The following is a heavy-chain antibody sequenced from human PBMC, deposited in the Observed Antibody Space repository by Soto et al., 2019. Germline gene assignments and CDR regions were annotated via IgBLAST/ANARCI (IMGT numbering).Heavy chain of an antibody. J-gene: IGHJ4*02. D-gene: IGHD2-15*01. CDR1: GFTFSTLG. CDR3: ACRISFGY. V-gene: IGHV3-30*03. Sequence: QVQLVESGGGVVQPGRSLILSCAASGFTFSTLGMHWVRQAPVKGLEWVASISSDGTNKNYADSVKGRFTISRDNSRNTLYLQMNGLRPEDTALYYCACRISFGYWGQGTLVTVSS. CDR2: ISSDGTNK.